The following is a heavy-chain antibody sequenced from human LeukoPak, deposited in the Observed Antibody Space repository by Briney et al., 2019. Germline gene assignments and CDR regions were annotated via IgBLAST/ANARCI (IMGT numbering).Heavy chain of an antibody. CDR1: GFTFSSYA. J-gene: IGHJ4*02. Sequence: PGGSLRLSCAASGFTFSSYAMSWVRQAPGKGLEWVSAISSSGGSTYYADSVKGRFTISRDNSKNTLYLQMNSLRGEDTAVYYCAKHSSSWYGDLDYWGQGTLVTVSS. CDR3: AKHSSSWYGDLDY. CDR2: ISSSGGST. D-gene: IGHD6-13*01. V-gene: IGHV3-23*01.